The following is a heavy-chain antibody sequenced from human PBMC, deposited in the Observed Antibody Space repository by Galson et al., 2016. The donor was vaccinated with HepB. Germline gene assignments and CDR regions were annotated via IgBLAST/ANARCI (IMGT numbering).Heavy chain of an antibody. Sequence: TLSLTCTVSGASISRGGDFWNWIRQHPGKGLEWIGYIYYNGITSYKPSPKSRVSISLDTSKNQFSLNLSSVTAADTAVYYCAREMWGNERFNYGMDVWGQGTTVTVS. J-gene: IGHJ6*02. CDR1: GASISRGGDF. D-gene: IGHD1-1*01. CDR2: IYYNGIT. CDR3: AREMWGNERFNYGMDV. V-gene: IGHV4-31*03.